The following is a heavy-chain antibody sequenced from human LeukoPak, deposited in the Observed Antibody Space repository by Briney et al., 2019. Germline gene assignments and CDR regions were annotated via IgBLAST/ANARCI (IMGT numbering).Heavy chain of an antibody. CDR1: GFTFSSYG. CDR3: ASSLWLVGSSVPY. V-gene: IGHV3-33*01. J-gene: IGHJ4*02. CDR2: IWYDGSNK. D-gene: IGHD6-19*01. Sequence: GGSLRLSCAASGFTFSSYGMHWVRQAPGKGLEWVAVIWYDGSNKYYADSVKGRFTISRDNSKNTLYLQMNSLRAEDTAVYYCASSLWLVGSSVPYWGQGTLVTVSS.